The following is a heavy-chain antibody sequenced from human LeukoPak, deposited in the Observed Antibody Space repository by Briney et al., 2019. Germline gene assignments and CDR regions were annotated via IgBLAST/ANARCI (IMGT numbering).Heavy chain of an antibody. CDR3: AKDVYGDYGGLDY. CDR2: IRGSDGST. Sequence: GSLRLSCAASGFTFSNYAMSWVRQAPGKGLEWVSSIRGSDGSTYYADSVKGRFAISRDNSKNTLYLQMNSLRAEDTAVYYCAKDVYGDYGGLDYWGQGTLVTVSS. CDR1: GFTFSNYA. J-gene: IGHJ4*02. V-gene: IGHV3-23*01. D-gene: IGHD4-17*01.